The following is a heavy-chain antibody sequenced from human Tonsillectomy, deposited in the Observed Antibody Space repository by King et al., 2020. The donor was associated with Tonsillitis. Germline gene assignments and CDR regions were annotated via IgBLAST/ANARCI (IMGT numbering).Heavy chain of an antibody. J-gene: IGHJ5*02. Sequence: ITLKESGPTLVKPTQTLTLTCTFSGFSLSTSGVGVGWIRQPPGKALEWLALIYWDDDKRYSPSLKSRLTITKDTSKNQVVLTMTNMDTVDTAPYYSAHRRVGSYSPAWVSGFHPWGQGTLVTVSS. CDR3: AHRRVGSYSPAWVSGFHP. D-gene: IGHD1-26*01. CDR1: GFSLSTSGVG. V-gene: IGHV2-5*02. CDR2: IYWDDDK.